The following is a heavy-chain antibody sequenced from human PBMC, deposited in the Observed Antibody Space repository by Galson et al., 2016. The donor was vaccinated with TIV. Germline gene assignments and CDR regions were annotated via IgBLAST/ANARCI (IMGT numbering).Heavy chain of an antibody. V-gene: IGHV1-69*04. CDR1: GVSFSSHT. CDR3: ARDGGHAASRSYPGY. Sequence: SVKVSCKASGVSFSSHTIRWLRQAPGQGLEWVLSIITKSSIAKYADKLQGRVTITADNSKSTVYMEFSSLRAEDTAIYYCARDGGHAASRSYPGYWGQGTMVTVSA. J-gene: IGHJ4*02. CDR2: IITKSSIA. D-gene: IGHD2-15*01.